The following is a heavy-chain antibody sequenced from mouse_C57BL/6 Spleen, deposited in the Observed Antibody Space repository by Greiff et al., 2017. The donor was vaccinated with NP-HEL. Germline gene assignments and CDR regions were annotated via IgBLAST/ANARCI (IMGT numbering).Heavy chain of an antibody. V-gene: IGHV1-52*01. D-gene: IGHD3-3*01. J-gene: IGHJ4*01. CDR2: IDPSDSET. CDR3: ARHGTGYAMDY. CDR1: GYTFTSYW. Sequence: VQLQQPGAELVRPGSSVKLSCKASGYTFTSYWMHWVKQRPIQGLEWIGNIDPSDSETHYNQKFKDKATLTVDKSSSTAYMQLSSLTSEDSAVYYCARHGTGYAMDYWGQGTSVTVSS.